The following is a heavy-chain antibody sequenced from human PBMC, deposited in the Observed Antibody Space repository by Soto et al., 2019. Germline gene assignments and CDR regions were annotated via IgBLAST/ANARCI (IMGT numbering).Heavy chain of an antibody. J-gene: IGHJ6*02. CDR1: GGSISSSSYY. Sequence: SETLSLTCTVSGGSISSSSYYWGWIRQPPGKGLEWIGSIYYSGSTYYNPSLKSRVTISVDTSKNQFSLKLSSVTAADTSVYYCARTSVTRDYYYYYGMDVWGQGTTVT. V-gene: IGHV4-39*01. CDR2: IYYSGST. CDR3: ARTSVTRDYYYYYGMDV. D-gene: IGHD4-17*01.